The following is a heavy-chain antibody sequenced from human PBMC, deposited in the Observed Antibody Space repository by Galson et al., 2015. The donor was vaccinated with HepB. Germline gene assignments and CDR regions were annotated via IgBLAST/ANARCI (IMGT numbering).Heavy chain of an antibody. J-gene: IGHJ6*03. CDR3: ARWAAVALPYHDYTDV. Sequence: SVKVSCKASGYTFSAYYIHWVRQAPGQGLEWMGRINPNTGVTNYAQKFQGRVTMTRDTSISTAYMEVSRLRSDDTAVYYCARWAAVALPYHDYTDVWGKGTTVIVSS. D-gene: IGHD4-23*01. CDR1: GYTFSAYY. V-gene: IGHV1-2*06. CDR2: INPNTGVT.